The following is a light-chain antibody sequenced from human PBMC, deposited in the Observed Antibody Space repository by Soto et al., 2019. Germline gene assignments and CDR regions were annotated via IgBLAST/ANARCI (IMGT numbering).Light chain of an antibody. CDR2: EVT. CDR1: SSDVGGYNY. Sequence: QSVLTQPPCASGSPGQSVTISCTGTSSDVGGYNYVSWYQHHPGKAPKLMIYEVTKRPSGVPDRFSGSKSGNTASLTVSGLQAEDEADYYCSSYAGGNSVLFGGGTKLTVL. J-gene: IGLJ2*01. CDR3: SSYAGGNSVL. V-gene: IGLV2-8*01.